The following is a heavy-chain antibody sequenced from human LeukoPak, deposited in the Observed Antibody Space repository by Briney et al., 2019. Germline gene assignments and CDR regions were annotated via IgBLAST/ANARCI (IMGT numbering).Heavy chain of an antibody. Sequence: PSETLSLTCAVYGGSFSGYYWSWIRQPPGKGLEWIGEINHSGSTNYNPSLKSRVTISVDTSKNQFSLKLSSVTAADTAVYYCARHGPWKYYYDSSGWTLDYWGQGTLVTVSS. CDR2: INHSGST. CDR3: ARHGPWKYYYDSSGWTLDY. CDR1: GGSFSGYY. V-gene: IGHV4-34*01. D-gene: IGHD3-22*01. J-gene: IGHJ4*02.